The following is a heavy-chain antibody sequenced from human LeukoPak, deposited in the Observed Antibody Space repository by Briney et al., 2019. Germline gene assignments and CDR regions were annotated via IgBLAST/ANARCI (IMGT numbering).Heavy chain of an antibody. V-gene: IGHV3-7*03. D-gene: IGHD5-12*01. CDR1: GFTFSSHW. CDR3: AKVGYSGYGGQNYFDY. Sequence: PGGSLRLSCAASGFTFSSHWMSWVRQAPGKGLEWVANIKKDGSEKYYVDAVKGRFTISRDNSKNTLYLQMNSLRAEDTAVYYCAKVGYSGYGGQNYFDYWGQGTLVTVSS. J-gene: IGHJ4*02. CDR2: IKKDGSEK.